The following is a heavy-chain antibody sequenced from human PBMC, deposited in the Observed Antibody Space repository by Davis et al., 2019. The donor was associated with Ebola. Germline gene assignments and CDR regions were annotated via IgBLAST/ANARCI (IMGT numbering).Heavy chain of an antibody. CDR2: ISTDGSTT. CDR3: AGAVAGTEDLDY. V-gene: IGHV3-30*04. J-gene: IGHJ4*02. Sequence: PGGSLRLSCAASGSSFHTYTINWFRQAPGRGLEWLAVISTDGSTTFYADSVKGRFTISRDNSKNTLSLQMNSLDTEDTAVYYCAGAVAGTEDLDYWGQGTLVTVSS. CDR1: GSSFHTYT. D-gene: IGHD6-19*01.